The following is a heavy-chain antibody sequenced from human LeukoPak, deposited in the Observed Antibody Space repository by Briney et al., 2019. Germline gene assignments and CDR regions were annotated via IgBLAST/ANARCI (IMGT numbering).Heavy chain of an antibody. CDR1: GDSISSRSYY. V-gene: IGHV4-39*01. J-gene: IGHJ6*02. CDR3: ARSVGYCSGGSCYPLYYGMDV. D-gene: IGHD2-15*01. Sequence: SETLSLTCTVSGDSISSRSYYWGWIRQPPGKGLEWIASTYYSGSTYYNPSLKSRVTISVDTSKNQFSLKLSSVTAADTAVYYCARSVGYCSGGSCYPLYYGMDVWGQGTTVTVSS. CDR2: TYYSGST.